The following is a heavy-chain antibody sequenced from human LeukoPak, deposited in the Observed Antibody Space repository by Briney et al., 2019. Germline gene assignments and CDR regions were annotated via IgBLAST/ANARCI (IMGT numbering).Heavy chain of an antibody. CDR3: AKGPNYYDSSGSDY. D-gene: IGHD3-22*01. J-gene: IGHJ4*02. CDR1: GFTVSGHP. CDR2: IYRGGNT. Sequence: GGSLRLSCAASGFTVSGHPMSWVRQAPGKGLEWVSVIYRGGNTYYADSVKGRFTISTDNSKNTLYLQMNSLRAEDTAVYYCAKGPNYYDSSGSDYWGQGTLVTVSS. V-gene: IGHV3-53*01.